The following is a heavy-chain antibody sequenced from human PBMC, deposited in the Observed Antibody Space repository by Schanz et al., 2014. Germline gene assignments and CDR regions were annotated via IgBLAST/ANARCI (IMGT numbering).Heavy chain of an antibody. V-gene: IGHV3-21*05. J-gene: IGHJ4*02. Sequence: EVQLVESGGGLVKPGGSLRLSCAASGFTFSSYSLAWVRQAPGKGLEWVSYISNSGTTIYYADSVKGLFTISRDNAKNSLYLQMNSLRVEDTAVYYCARDLISSGWYGWGQGTLXTVSS. D-gene: IGHD6-19*01. CDR1: GFTFSSYS. CDR2: ISNSGTTI. CDR3: ARDLISSGWYG.